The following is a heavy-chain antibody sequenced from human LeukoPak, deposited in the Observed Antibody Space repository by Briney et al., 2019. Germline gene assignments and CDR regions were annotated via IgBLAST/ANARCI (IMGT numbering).Heavy chain of an antibody. CDR2: IRSKANSYAT. J-gene: IGHJ4*02. CDR3: TRQGREGSSGYCLDFDPSGAR. Sequence: GGSLRLSCAASGFTFSGSAMHWVRQASGKGLEWVGRIRSKANSYATAYAASVKGRFTISRDDSKNTAYLQMNSLKTEDTAVYYCTRQGREGSSGYCLDFDPSGARWGQGTLVTVSS. D-gene: IGHD3-22*01. V-gene: IGHV3-73*01. CDR1: GFTFSGSA.